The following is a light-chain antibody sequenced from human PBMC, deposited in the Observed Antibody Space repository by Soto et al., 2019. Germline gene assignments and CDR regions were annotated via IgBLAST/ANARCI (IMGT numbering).Light chain of an antibody. CDR1: QSVSSN. J-gene: IGKJ5*01. Sequence: EIVMTQSPATLSVSPGERATLSCRASQSVSSNLAWYQQKPGQAPRLLIYGASIRATGIPARFSGSGSGTEFTLPISSLKSEDFAVYYCQQYNNWPRTFGQGTRLEIK. CDR2: GAS. CDR3: QQYNNWPRT. V-gene: IGKV3D-15*01.